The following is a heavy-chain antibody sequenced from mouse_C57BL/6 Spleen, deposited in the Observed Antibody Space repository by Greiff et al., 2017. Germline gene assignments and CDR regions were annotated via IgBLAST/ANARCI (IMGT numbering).Heavy chain of an antibody. CDR1: GYTFTSYW. CDR2: IHPNSGST. Sequence: VQLQQPGAELVKPGASVKLSCKASGYTFTSYWMHWVKQRPGQGLEWIGMIHPNSGSTNYNEKFKSKATLTVDKSSSTAYMQLSSLTSEDSAVYYCARKAQATGAWFAYWGQGTLVTVSA. J-gene: IGHJ3*01. D-gene: IGHD3-2*02. CDR3: ARKAQATGAWFAY. V-gene: IGHV1-64*01.